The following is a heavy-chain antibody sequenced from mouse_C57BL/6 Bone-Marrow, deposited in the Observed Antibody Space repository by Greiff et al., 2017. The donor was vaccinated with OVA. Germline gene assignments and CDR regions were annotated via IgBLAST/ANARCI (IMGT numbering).Heavy chain of an antibody. CDR2: INPDSITI. CDR1: GIDFSRYW. J-gene: IGHJ3*01. CDR3: ARAYYYGSSSFAY. Sequence: EVKLQESGGGLVQPGGSLKLSCAASGIDFSRYWMSWVRRAPGHGLEWIGEINPDSITINYAPSLQDTFIISRDNAKHTLYLQMSKVRSEDTALYYCARAYYYGSSSFAYWGQGTLVTVSA. V-gene: IGHV4-1*01. D-gene: IGHD1-1*01.